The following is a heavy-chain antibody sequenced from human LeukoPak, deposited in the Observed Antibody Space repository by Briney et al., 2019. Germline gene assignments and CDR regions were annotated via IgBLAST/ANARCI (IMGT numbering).Heavy chain of an antibody. CDR3: ARDGFSDFENYFAY. D-gene: IGHD5-12*01. V-gene: IGHV3-7*01. J-gene: IGHJ4*02. CDR1: GFTFSSYW. CDR2: IKQNGGEK. Sequence: GESLRLSCAASGFTFSSYWMTWVRQAPGKGLEWVASIKQNGGEKYYVDSVKGRFTISRDNANNSLYLQMNSLGAEDTAVYYCARDGFSDFENYFAYWGQGTLVTVSS.